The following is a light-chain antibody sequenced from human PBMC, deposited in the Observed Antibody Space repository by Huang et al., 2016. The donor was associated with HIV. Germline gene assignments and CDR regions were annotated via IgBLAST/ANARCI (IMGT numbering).Light chain of an antibody. Sequence: DIVLTQSPDSLAVSMGERVTINCRSSQSVYYSSNSKNYLAWFQQKPGQAPRLLIYWASAREAGVPDRFTGSGSGTDFTLTISTLEAEDAAVYYCQQYYSIPQTFGQGTKVEI. J-gene: IGKJ1*01. CDR1: QSVYYSSNSKNY. V-gene: IGKV4-1*01. CDR2: WAS. CDR3: QQYYSIPQT.